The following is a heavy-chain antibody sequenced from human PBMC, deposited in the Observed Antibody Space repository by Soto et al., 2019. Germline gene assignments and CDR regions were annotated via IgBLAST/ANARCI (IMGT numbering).Heavy chain of an antibody. V-gene: IGHV2-5*01. CDR3: ARRDGYHSYHFEY. Sequence: QITLKESGPTLVKPTQTLTLTCTFSGFSLSTSGVGVAWVRQPPGQALEWLAFIFWNDEKNYRPSLKSRVTVIKATSKHQVVLTMTNVDPVDTGKYYCARRDGYHSYHFEYWGQGTLVTVSS. J-gene: IGHJ4*02. D-gene: IGHD2-2*01. CDR2: IFWNDEK. CDR1: GFSLSTSGVG.